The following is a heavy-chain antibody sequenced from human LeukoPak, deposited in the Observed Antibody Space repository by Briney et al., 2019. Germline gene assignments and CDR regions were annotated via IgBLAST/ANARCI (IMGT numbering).Heavy chain of an antibody. D-gene: IGHD6-13*01. CDR1: GIXVSSNY. CDR2: IYSGGST. Sequence: GGSLRLSCAASGIXVSSNYISWVRQAPGKGLEWVLVIYSGGSTYYADSVKGRFTISRDNSKNTVYLQMNSLRAEDTAVYYCARDIGSSAGFDYWGQGTLVTVSS. CDR3: ARDIGSSAGFDY. J-gene: IGHJ4*02. V-gene: IGHV3-66*01.